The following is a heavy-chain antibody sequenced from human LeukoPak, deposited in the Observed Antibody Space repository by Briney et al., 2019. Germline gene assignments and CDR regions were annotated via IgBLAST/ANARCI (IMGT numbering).Heavy chain of an antibody. CDR1: GGSISSYY. Sequence: SETLSLTCTVSGGSISSYYWSWIRQPPGKGLEWIGYIYYSGSTNYNPSLKSRVTISVDTSKNQFSLKLSSVTAADTAVHYCARGVSYYDSSGYYNEYFQRWGQGTLVTVSS. CDR2: IYYSGST. J-gene: IGHJ1*01. V-gene: IGHV4-59*08. D-gene: IGHD3-22*01. CDR3: ARGVSYYDSSGYYNEYFQR.